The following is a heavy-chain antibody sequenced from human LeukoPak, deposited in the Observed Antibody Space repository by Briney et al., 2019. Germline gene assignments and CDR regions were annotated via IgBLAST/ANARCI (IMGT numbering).Heavy chain of an antibody. Sequence: PSETLSLTCTVSGGSISSYYWSWIRQPPGKGLEWIGYIYYSGSTNYNPSLKSRVTISVDTSKNQFSLKLSSVTAADTAVYYCARGRYGSGSYYNVEYFDYWGQGTLVTVSP. CDR2: IYYSGST. J-gene: IGHJ4*02. V-gene: IGHV4-59*01. D-gene: IGHD3-10*01. CDR1: GGSISSYY. CDR3: ARGRYGSGSYYNVEYFDY.